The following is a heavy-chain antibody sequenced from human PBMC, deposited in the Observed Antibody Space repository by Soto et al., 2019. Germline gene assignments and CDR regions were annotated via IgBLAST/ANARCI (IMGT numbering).Heavy chain of an antibody. D-gene: IGHD3-3*01. V-gene: IGHV3-30*18. J-gene: IGHJ6*02. CDR1: GFTFSSYG. CDR2: ISYDGSNK. CDR3: AKDSLRFLEWLPYYGMDV. Sequence: GGSLRLSCAASGFTFSSYGMHWFRQAPGKGLEWVAVISYDGSNKYYADSVKGRFTISRDNSKNTLYLQMNSLRAEDTAVYYCAKDSLRFLEWLPYYGMDVWGQGTTVTVSS.